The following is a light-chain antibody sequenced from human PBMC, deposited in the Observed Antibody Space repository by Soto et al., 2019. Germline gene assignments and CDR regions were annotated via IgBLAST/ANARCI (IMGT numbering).Light chain of an antibody. CDR1: QSVSSIY. CDR2: GAS. Sequence: EIVLTQSPGTLSLSPGERATLSCRASQSVSSIYLAWYQQKPGQAPRLLIYGASSRATGIPARFSGSGSGTDFTLTISRLEPEDFAVYYCQHYGSSLKTFGQGTKVEIK. CDR3: QHYGSSLKT. V-gene: IGKV3-20*01. J-gene: IGKJ1*01.